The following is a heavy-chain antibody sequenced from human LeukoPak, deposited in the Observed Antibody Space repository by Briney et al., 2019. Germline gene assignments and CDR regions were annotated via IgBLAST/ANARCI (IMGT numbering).Heavy chain of an antibody. CDR3: ARHDTSAIYYYYGMDV. J-gene: IGHJ6*02. D-gene: IGHD2/OR15-2a*01. Sequence: GESLKISCKGSGYSFTNYWISWVRQIAGRGLEWMGIIYPGDSNTRYSPSFQGQVTISADKSISTAYLQWSSLKASDTAIYYCARHDTSAIYYYYGMDVWGQGTTVTVSS. CDR2: IYPGDSNT. V-gene: IGHV5-51*01. CDR1: GYSFTNYW.